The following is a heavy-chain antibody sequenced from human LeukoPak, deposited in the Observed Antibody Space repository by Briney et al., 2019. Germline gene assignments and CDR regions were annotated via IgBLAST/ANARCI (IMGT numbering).Heavy chain of an antibody. D-gene: IGHD3-22*01. Sequence: GASVKVSCKASGGTFSSYAISWVRQAPGQGLEWMGGIIPIFGTANYAQKFQGRVTITADESTSTAYMELSSLRSEDTAVYYCARENYDSSGYYYTLFDYWGQGTLVTVSS. V-gene: IGHV1-69*01. CDR1: GGTFSSYA. J-gene: IGHJ4*02. CDR2: IIPIFGTA. CDR3: ARENYDSSGYYYTLFDY.